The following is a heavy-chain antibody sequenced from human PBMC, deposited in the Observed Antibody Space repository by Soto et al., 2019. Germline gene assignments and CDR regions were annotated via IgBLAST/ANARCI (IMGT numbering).Heavy chain of an antibody. J-gene: IGHJ5*02. CDR2: IIPLSGTP. V-gene: IGHV1-69*06. CDR1: GGTFSNYA. D-gene: IGHD5-18*01. Sequence: QVQLVQSVAEVKKPGSSVKVSCKASGGTFSNYALTWVRQAPGQGLEWMGGIIPLSGTPNYAQKFQGRVTITADKSTNTAYMELSSLRSEDTAVYYCARGIQVLSWGPGTLVTVSS. CDR3: ARGIQVLS.